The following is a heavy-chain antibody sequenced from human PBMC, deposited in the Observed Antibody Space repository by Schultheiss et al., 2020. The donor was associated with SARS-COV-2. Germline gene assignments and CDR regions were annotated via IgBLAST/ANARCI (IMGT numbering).Heavy chain of an antibody. CDR1: GFTFGNHA. Sequence: GGSLRLSCTGSGFTFGNHAMNWVRQAPGKGLEWVSYISSSGSTIYYADSVKGRFTISRDNSKNTLYLQMNSLRAEDTAVYYCAKDPLSMTTVVRGRFDPWGQGTLVTVSS. CDR3: AKDPLSMTTVVRGRFDP. CDR2: ISSSGSTI. V-gene: IGHV3-48*03. D-gene: IGHD4-23*01. J-gene: IGHJ5*02.